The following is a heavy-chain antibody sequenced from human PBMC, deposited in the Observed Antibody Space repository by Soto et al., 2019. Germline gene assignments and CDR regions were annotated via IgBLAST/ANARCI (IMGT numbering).Heavy chain of an antibody. V-gene: IGHV4-34*01. J-gene: IGHJ4*02. CDR1: GGSFSGYY. CDR3: ARVVKAGIAVAGTGYFDY. CDR2: INHSGST. Sequence: PSETLSLTCAVYGGSFSGYYWSWIRQPPGKGLEWIGEINHSGSTNYNPSLKSRVTISVDTSKNQFSLKLSSVTAADTAVYYCARVVKAGIAVAGTGYFDYRGQGTLVTVSS. D-gene: IGHD6-19*01.